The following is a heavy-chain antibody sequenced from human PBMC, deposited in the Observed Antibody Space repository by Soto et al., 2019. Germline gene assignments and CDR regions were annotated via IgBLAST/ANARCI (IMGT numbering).Heavy chain of an antibody. J-gene: IGHJ5*02. D-gene: IGHD2-15*01. CDR3: ATAPRDIVVVVAAPGSGWFDP. V-gene: IGHV4-38-2*01. Sequence: SETLSLTCAVSGYSISSGYYWGWIRQPPGKGLEWIGSIYHSGSTYYNPSLKSRVTISVDTSKNQFSLKLSSVTAADTAVYYCATAPRDIVVVVAAPGSGWFDPWGQGTLVIVSS. CDR1: GYSISSGYY. CDR2: IYHSGST.